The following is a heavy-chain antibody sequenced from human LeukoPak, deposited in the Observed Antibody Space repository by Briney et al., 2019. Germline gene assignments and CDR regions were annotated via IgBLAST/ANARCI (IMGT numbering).Heavy chain of an antibody. CDR2: IYPGDSDT. CDR1: GYSFNSYW. V-gene: IGHV5-51*01. J-gene: IGHJ4*02. CDR3: ARLSSGSGWWSDY. Sequence: GESLKISCNCSGYSFNSYWIGWVRQMAGEGLGWVGIIYPGDSDTRYSPSFQGQVTISADKSISTAYLQWSSLKASDTAMYYCARLSSGSGWWSDYWGQGTLVTVSS. D-gene: IGHD6-19*01.